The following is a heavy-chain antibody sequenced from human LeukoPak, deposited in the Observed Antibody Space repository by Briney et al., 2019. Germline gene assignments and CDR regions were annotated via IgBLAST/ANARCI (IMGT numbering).Heavy chain of an antibody. D-gene: IGHD3-10*01. J-gene: IGHJ3*02. Sequence: SETLSLTCAVSRGSVSSGGYSWSWIRQPPGKGLEWIGEINHSGSTNYNPSLKSRVTISVDTSKNQFSLKLSSVTAADTAVYYCARGAVYGSGSSDAFDIWGQGTMVTVSS. CDR2: INHSGST. CDR1: RGSVSSGGYS. V-gene: IGHV4-61*08. CDR3: ARGAVYGSGSSDAFDI.